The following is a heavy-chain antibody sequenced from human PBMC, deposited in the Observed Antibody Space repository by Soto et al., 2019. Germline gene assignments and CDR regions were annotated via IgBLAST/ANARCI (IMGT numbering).Heavy chain of an antibody. V-gene: IGHV5-10-1*01. J-gene: IGHJ4*02. CDR2: IDPSDSYT. D-gene: IGHD2-15*01. Sequence: PGESLKISCKGSGYSFTSYWISWVRQMPGKGLEWMGRIDPSDSYTNYSPSFQGHVTISADKSISTAYLQWSSLKASDTAMYYCATLGYCSGGSCYAGYWGQGTLVTVSS. CDR1: GYSFTSYW. CDR3: ATLGYCSGGSCYAGY.